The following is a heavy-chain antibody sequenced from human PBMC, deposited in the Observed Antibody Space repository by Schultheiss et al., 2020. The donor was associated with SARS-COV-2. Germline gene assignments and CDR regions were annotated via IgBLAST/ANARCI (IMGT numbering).Heavy chain of an antibody. D-gene: IGHD6-19*01. CDR1: GFSFSGSG. CDR2: ISWNSGSI. Sequence: GGSLRLSCVTSGFSFSGSGIYWVRQAPGMGLEWVSGISWNSGSIGYADSVKGRFTISRDNAKNSLYLQMNSLRAEDTALYYCAKGHTGGVAGTFDYWGQGTLVTVSS. CDR3: AKGHTGGVAGTFDY. V-gene: IGHV3-9*01. J-gene: IGHJ4*02.